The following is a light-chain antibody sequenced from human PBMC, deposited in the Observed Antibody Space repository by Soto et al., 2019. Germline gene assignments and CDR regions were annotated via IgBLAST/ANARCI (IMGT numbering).Light chain of an antibody. CDR3: FSYTSSGTYV. V-gene: IGLV2-14*01. CDR2: EVS. J-gene: IGLJ1*01. CDR1: SSDVGNYKY. Sequence: QSALTQPASVSGSPGQSITISCTGTSSDVGNYKYVSWYRQHPGKAPKLMIYEVSNRPSGVSNRFSGSKSGNTASLTISGLQAEDETDYYCFSYTSSGTYVFGTGTKLTV.